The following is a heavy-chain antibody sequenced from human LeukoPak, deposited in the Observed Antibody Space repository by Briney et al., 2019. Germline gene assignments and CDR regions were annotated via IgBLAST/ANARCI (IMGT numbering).Heavy chain of an antibody. CDR3: ARVRAQNYDFWSDYYVAPFGRFRHAPYYYYMDV. CDR2: IIPIFGTA. CDR1: GGTFSSYA. D-gene: IGHD3-3*01. J-gene: IGHJ6*03. Sequence: ASVKVSCKASGGTFSSYAIRWVRQAPGQGLEWMGGIIPIFGTANYAQKFQGRVTITTDESTSTAYMEPSSLRSEDTAVYYCARVRAQNYDFWSDYYVAPFGRFRHAPYYYYMDVWGKGTTVTVSS. V-gene: IGHV1-69*05.